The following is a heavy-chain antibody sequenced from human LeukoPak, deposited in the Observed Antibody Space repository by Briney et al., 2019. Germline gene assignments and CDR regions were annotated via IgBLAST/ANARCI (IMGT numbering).Heavy chain of an antibody. D-gene: IGHD3-3*01. Sequence: GGSLRLSCAASGFTVSSNYMSWVRQAPGKGLERVSVIYSGGSTYYADSVKGRFTISRDNSMNTLYLQMNSLRAEDTAVYYCARDLRLTTIFGVVSNWGQGTLVTVSS. CDR1: GFTVSSNY. CDR2: IYSGGST. V-gene: IGHV3-66*02. CDR3: ARDLRLTTIFGVVSN. J-gene: IGHJ4*02.